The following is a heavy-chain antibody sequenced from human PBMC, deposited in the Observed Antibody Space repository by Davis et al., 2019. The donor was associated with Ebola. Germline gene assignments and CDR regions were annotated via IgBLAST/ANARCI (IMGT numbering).Heavy chain of an antibody. Sequence: PSETLSLTCTVSGGSISSSSYYWGWIRQPPGKGLEWIGSIYYSGSTYYNPSLKSRVTISVDTSKNQFSLKLTSVTAADTAVYYCARAKYSSSYWFDPWGQGTLVTVSS. V-gene: IGHV4-39*07. J-gene: IGHJ5*02. CDR2: IYYSGST. CDR3: ARAKYSSSYWFDP. D-gene: IGHD6-6*01. CDR1: GGSISSSSYY.